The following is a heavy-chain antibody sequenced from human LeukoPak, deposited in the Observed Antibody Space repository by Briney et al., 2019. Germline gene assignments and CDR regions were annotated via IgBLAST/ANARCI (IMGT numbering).Heavy chain of an antibody. Sequence: GGSLRLSCAASGFTFSSYSMNWVRQAPGKGLEWVSYISSSSSTIYYADSVKGRFTISRDNAKNSLYLQMNSLRAEDTAVYYCARDAQALDFDYWGQGTLVTVSS. V-gene: IGHV3-48*01. J-gene: IGHJ4*02. CDR2: ISSSSSTI. CDR3: ARDAQALDFDY. CDR1: GFTFSSYS.